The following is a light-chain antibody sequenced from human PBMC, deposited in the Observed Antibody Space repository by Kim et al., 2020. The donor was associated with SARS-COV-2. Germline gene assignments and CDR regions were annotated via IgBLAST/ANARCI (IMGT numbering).Light chain of an antibody. CDR3: QAWDGRVV. CDR1: QLGDKY. J-gene: IGLJ2*01. V-gene: IGLV3-1*01. CDR2: QDT. Sequence: VSVSPGQTASITCSGDQLGDKYVCWYQQKPGQSPVLVIYQDTKRPSGIPERFSGSNSGSTATLTISGTQAMDEADYYCQAWDGRVVFGGGTQLTVL.